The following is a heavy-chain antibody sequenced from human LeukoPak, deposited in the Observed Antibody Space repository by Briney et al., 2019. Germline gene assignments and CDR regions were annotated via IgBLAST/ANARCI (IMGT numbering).Heavy chain of an antibody. CDR1: GGSFSGYY. Sequence: PSETLSLTCAIYGGSFSGYYWSWIRQPPGKGLEWIGEINHSGSTNYNPSLKSRVTISVDTSKNQFSLKLSSVTAADTAVYYCASLTGPFDPWGQGTLVTVSS. CDR3: ASLTGPFDP. J-gene: IGHJ5*02. CDR2: INHSGST. D-gene: IGHD1-20*01. V-gene: IGHV4-34*01.